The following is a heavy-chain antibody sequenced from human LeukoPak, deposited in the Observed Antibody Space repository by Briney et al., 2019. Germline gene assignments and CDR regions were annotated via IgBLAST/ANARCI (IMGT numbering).Heavy chain of an antibody. Sequence: GGSLRLSCEASGFTFSNYWMHWVRQPPGKGLMWVSQISTDGSQTFYADSVKGRFTISRDNARNTLFLQMDSLRPEDTAVYYCVRGLRSADFWGQGTLVTVSS. CDR2: ISTDGSQT. CDR3: VRGLRSADF. J-gene: IGHJ4*02. CDR1: GFTFSNYW. V-gene: IGHV3-74*01.